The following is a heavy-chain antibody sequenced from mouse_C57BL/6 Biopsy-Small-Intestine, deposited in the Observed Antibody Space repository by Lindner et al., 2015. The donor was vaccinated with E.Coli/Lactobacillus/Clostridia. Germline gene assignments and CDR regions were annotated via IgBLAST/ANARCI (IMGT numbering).Heavy chain of an antibody. J-gene: IGHJ4*01. CDR2: MIPILGIP. CDR1: GDSFNSYS. V-gene: IGHV1-69*02. Sequence: SVKVSCKASGDSFNSYSINWVRQAPGQGFEWMGRMIPILGIPTYAQKFRGRVTITADKSTGTAYMELTSLTSEDTAVYYCARDPLGAMIPELNHWGQGTLVTVSS. D-gene: IGHD2-4*01. CDR3: ARDPLGAMIPELNH.